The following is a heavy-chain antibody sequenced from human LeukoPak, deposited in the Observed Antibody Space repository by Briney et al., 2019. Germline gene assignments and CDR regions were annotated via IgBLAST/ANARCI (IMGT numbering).Heavy chain of an antibody. CDR3: LKYSSTWYGFGY. J-gene: IGHJ4*02. D-gene: IGHD6-13*01. Sequence: LGGSLRLSCAASGFTFSNAWMSWVRRAPGKGLEWVGRIKSKTDGGTTDYAAPVKGRFTISRDDSKNTLYLQMNSLKTEDTAVYYCLKYSSTWYGFGYWGQGTLVTVSA. V-gene: IGHV3-15*01. CDR1: GFTFSNAW. CDR2: IKSKTDGGTT.